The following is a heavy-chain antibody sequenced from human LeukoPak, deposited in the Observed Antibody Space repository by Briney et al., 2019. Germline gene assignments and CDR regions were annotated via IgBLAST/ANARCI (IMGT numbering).Heavy chain of an antibody. CDR2: IIPILGIA. Sequence: SVKVSCKASGGTFSSYAISWVRQAPGQGLEWMGRIIPILGIANYAQKFQGRVTITADKSTSTAYMELGSLRSEDTAVYYCAREPITMVRGVFDYWGQGTLVTVSS. V-gene: IGHV1-69*04. CDR3: AREPITMVRGVFDY. D-gene: IGHD3-10*01. CDR1: GGTFSSYA. J-gene: IGHJ4*02.